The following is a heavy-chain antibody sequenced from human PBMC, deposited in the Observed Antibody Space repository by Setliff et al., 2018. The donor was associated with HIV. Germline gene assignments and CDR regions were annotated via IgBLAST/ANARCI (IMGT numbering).Heavy chain of an antibody. CDR2: IHTSRNT. V-gene: IGHV4-61*02. CDR1: GGSISSGRYY. Sequence: TLSLTCTVSGGSISSGRYYWSWIRQPAGKGLEWIGRIHTSRNTNYNPSLKSRVTISVDTSKNQLSLNLTSVTAADTAVYYCAGEYSSSSPFEYWGRGTLVTVSS. D-gene: IGHD6-6*01. CDR3: AGEYSSSSPFEY. J-gene: IGHJ4*02.